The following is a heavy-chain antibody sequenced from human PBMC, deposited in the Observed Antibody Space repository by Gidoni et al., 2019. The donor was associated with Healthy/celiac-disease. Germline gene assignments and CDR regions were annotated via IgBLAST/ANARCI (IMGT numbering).Heavy chain of an antibody. CDR3: AKEARIAVAGTLYYYYYGMDV. CDR2: ISGSGGST. J-gene: IGHJ6*02. Sequence: EVQLLESGGGLVQPGGSLRLSCAASGFTFSSYAMSWVRQAPGKGLEWVSAISGSGGSTYYADSVKGRFTISRDNPKNTLYLQMNSLRAEDTAVYYCAKEARIAVAGTLYYYYYGMDVWGQGTTVTVSS. D-gene: IGHD6-19*01. CDR1: GFTFSSYA. V-gene: IGHV3-23*01.